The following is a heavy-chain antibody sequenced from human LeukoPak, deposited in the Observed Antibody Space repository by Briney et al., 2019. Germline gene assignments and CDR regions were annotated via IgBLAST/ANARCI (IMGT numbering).Heavy chain of an antibody. CDR3: ARHRRMVRGVTPHYYYMDV. Sequence: SGTLSLACAVSGGSISSSNWWSWVRQPPGKGLEWIGEIYHSGSTNYNPSLKSRVTISVDTSKNQFSLKLSSVTAADTAVYYCARHRRMVRGVTPHYYYMDVWGKGTTVTISS. CDR1: GGSISSSNW. CDR2: IYHSGST. D-gene: IGHD3-10*01. V-gene: IGHV4-4*02. J-gene: IGHJ6*03.